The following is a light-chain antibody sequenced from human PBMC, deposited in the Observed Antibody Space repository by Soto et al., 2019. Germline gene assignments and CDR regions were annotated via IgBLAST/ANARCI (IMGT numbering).Light chain of an antibody. CDR1: QGISSY. J-gene: IGKJ4*01. Sequence: DIQLTQSPSFLSASVGDGVTITCRASQGISSYLAWYQQRPAKAPKLLIYAASTLQSGVPSRFSGSGSGTEFTLTISSLQPEDFATYYCQQFNSYPTFGGGTKVEIK. V-gene: IGKV1-9*01. CDR2: AAS. CDR3: QQFNSYPT.